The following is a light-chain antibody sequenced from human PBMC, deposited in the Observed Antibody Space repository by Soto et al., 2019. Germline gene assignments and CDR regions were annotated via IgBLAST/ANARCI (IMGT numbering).Light chain of an antibody. CDR3: QQYGSPPPVT. J-gene: IGKJ1*01. V-gene: IGKV3-20*01. Sequence: EMVLTRSPGTVSWWPLDVGTRAGRGRRRVSSSNLAWYQQKPGQAPRLLIYGAYTRATGIPVRFSGSGSGTDFTLTISRLEPEDFAVYYCQQYGSPPPVTFGQGTKVEIK. CDR2: GAY. CDR1: RRVSSSN.